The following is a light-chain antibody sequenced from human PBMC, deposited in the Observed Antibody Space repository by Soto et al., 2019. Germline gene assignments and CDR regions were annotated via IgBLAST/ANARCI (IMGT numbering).Light chain of an antibody. CDR1: SSDVGGYNY. Sequence: QSALTQPPSASGSPGQSVTISCTGTSSDVGGYNYVSWYQQHPGKAPKLMIYEVSKRPSGVPDRFSGSKSGNTASLTVSGRQAEDEADYYCSSYAGSNTPYVFGTGTKLTVL. CDR3: SSYAGSNTPYV. J-gene: IGLJ1*01. CDR2: EVS. V-gene: IGLV2-8*01.